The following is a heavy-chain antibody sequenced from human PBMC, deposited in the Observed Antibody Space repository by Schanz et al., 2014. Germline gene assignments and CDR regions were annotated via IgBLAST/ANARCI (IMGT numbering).Heavy chain of an antibody. CDR1: GYTFTTYY. CDR2: INPSGGST. CDR3: AREFSCSEMDF. D-gene: IGHD2-21*01. V-gene: IGHV1-46*03. Sequence: QVQLLQSGAEVKKPGASMKVSCKASGYTFTTYYMLWVRQAPGQGLEWMGVINPSGGSTGYGQKFQGRITKTTYTATSTLCLDLTGLRSADTAVYYCAREFSCSEMDFWGQGTLINVSS. J-gene: IGHJ4*02.